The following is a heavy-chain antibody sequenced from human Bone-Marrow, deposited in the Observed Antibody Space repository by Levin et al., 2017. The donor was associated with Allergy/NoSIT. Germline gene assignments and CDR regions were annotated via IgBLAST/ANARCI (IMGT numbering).Heavy chain of an antibody. V-gene: IGHV3-74*01. CDR2: ITSNGDDI. CDR3: TNAMGA. D-gene: IGHD3-16*01. Sequence: GGSLRLSCAASGFIFSNRWMYWVRQAPGKGLVWVSRITSNGDDITYADFVRGRFIISRDNAKNMLFLDMNNLRPDDSAVYFCTNAMGAWGQGTLVTVSS. CDR1: GFIFSNRW. J-gene: IGHJ5*02.